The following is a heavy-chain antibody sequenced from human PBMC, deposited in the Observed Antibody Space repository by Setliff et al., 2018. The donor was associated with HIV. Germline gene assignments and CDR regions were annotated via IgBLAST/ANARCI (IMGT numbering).Heavy chain of an antibody. CDR2: MNPNSGNT. CDR3: ARGLAVAGKSYYSYYYMDV. D-gene: IGHD6-19*01. V-gene: IGHV1-8*01. J-gene: IGHJ6*03. CDR1: GYTFTSYD. Sequence: ASVKVSCKASGYTFTSYDINWVRQATGQGLEWTGWMNPNSGNTGYAQKFQGRVTMTRNTSISTAYMELSSLRSEDTAVYYCARGLAVAGKSYYSYYYMDVWGKGTTVTVSS.